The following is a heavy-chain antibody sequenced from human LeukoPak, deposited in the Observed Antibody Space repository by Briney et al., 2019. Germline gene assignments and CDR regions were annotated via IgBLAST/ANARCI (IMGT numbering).Heavy chain of an antibody. CDR2: FSYDGSNK. V-gene: IGHV3-30*04. CDR1: GFTFSTYA. Sequence: PGRSLRLSCAASGFTFSTYAMHWVRQAPGKGLEWVAVFSYDGSNKYYADSVKGRFTISRDNSKNTLYLQMNSLTPEDTAIYYCARDREDLLTGLDYWGQGTLVTVSS. J-gene: IGHJ4*02. D-gene: IGHD3-9*01. CDR3: ARDREDLLTGLDY.